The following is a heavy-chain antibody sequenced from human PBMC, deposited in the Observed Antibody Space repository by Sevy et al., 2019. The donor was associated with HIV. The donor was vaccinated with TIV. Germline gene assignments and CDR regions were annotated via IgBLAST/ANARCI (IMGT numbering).Heavy chain of an antibody. V-gene: IGHV4-30-2*01. CDR3: ARALYDFWGGYYQPTFDY. CDR2: IYHSGRT. Sequence: SETLSLTCAVSGGSISSGGYSWSWIRQPPGKGLEWIGYIYHSGRTYYNPSLKSRVTISVDRSKNQCSLKLSSVTAADTAVYYCARALYDFWGGYYQPTFDYWGQGTLVTVSS. CDR1: GGSISSGGYS. D-gene: IGHD3-3*01. J-gene: IGHJ4*02.